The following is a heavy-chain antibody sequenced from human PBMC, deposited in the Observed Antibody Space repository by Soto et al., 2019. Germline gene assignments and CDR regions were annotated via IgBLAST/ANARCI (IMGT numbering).Heavy chain of an antibody. CDR3: ARGPRALRFGYYDGMAV. CDR2: IYYSGST. V-gene: IGHV4-61*01. D-gene: IGHD3-3*01. J-gene: IGHJ6*02. Sequence: SETLSLTCTVSGGSVSSGSYYWSWIRQPPGKGLEWIGHIYYSGSTNYNPSPKSRVTISVDTSKNQFSLKLSSVTAADTAVYYCARGPRALRFGYYDGMAVWGQGTTVTGSS. CDR1: GGSVSSGSYY.